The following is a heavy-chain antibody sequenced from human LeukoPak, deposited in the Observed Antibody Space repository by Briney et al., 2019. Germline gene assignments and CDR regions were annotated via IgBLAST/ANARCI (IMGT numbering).Heavy chain of an antibody. Sequence: GGSLRLSCAASGFTFSSYWMHWVRQAPGKGLEWVSAISGSGGSTYYADSVKGRFTISRDNSKNTLYLQMNSLRAEDTAVYYCAKDELFMVRGVRDAFDIWGQGTMVTVSS. CDR3: AKDELFMVRGVRDAFDI. CDR2: ISGSGGST. J-gene: IGHJ3*02. CDR1: GFTFSSYW. D-gene: IGHD3-10*01. V-gene: IGHV3-23*01.